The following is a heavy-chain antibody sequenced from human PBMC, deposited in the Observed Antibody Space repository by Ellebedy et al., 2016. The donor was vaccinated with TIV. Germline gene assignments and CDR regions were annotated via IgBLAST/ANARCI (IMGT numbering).Heavy chain of an antibody. J-gene: IGHJ5*02. CDR1: GIIVSDYF. D-gene: IGHD2-21*01. CDR2: LYPEAKT. Sequence: GESLKISCEASGIIVSDYFMNWVRQAPGKGLEWVSVLYPEAKTNYTDSVNGRFIVSRYSSKNTLYLQMNSLTAEDTAVYYCAREPRGGGDFGDNWFDPWGQGTLVTVSS. CDR3: AREPRGGGDFGDNWFDP. V-gene: IGHV3-66*01.